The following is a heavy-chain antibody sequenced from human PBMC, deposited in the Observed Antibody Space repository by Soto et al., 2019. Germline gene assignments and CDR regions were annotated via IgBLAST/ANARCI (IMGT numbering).Heavy chain of an antibody. Sequence: ASVKVSCKASGYTFTSYDINWVRQATGQGLEWMGWMNPNSGNTGYAQKFQGRVTMTRNTSISTAYMELSSLRSEDTAVYYCARIGSSWYHYYYYYGMDVWGQGTTVTGS. CDR2: MNPNSGNT. CDR3: ARIGSSWYHYYYYYGMDV. D-gene: IGHD6-13*01. J-gene: IGHJ6*02. V-gene: IGHV1-8*01. CDR1: GYTFTSYD.